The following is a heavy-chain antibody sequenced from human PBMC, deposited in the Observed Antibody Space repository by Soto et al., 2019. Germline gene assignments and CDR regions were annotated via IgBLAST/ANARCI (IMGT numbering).Heavy chain of an antibody. Sequence: PSGTLSLTRTVSRCSISSYHWRWPRPSPGKGLDWIGYIYYSGSTNYNPSLKSRVTISVDTSKNQFSLKLSSVTAADTAVYDCATMITFGGVIAFDYWGQGTLVTGSA. CDR1: RCSISSYH. J-gene: IGHJ4*02. CDR3: ATMITFGGVIAFDY. V-gene: IGHV4-59*01. CDR2: IYYSGST. D-gene: IGHD3-16*02.